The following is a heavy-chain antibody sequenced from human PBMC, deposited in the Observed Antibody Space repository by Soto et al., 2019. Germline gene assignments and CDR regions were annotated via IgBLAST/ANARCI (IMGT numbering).Heavy chain of an antibody. D-gene: IGHD6-6*01. CDR1: GGSISSYY. CDR2: IYYSGST. V-gene: IGHV4-59*08. Sequence: SETLSLTCTVSGGSISSYYWSWIRQPPGKGLEWIGYIYYSGSTNYNPSLKSRVTISVDTSKNQFSLKLSSVTAADTAVYYCARFCIAARPGGYYFDYWGQGTLVPVSS. CDR3: ARFCIAARPGGYYFDY. J-gene: IGHJ4*02.